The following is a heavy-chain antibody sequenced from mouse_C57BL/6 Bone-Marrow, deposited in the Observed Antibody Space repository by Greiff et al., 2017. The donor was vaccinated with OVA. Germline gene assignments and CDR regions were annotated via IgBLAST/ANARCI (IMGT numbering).Heavy chain of an antibody. CDR2: IYPGGGYT. V-gene: IGHV1-63*01. D-gene: IGHD4-1*01. CDR1: GYTFTNYW. Sequence: QVQLQQSGAELVRPGTSVKMSCKASGYTFTNYWIGWAKQRPGHGLEWIGDIYPGGGYTNYNEQFKGKATLTADKSSSTAYMQFSSLTSEDSAIYYCARVRLTGPYFDYWGQGTTLTVSS. J-gene: IGHJ2*01. CDR3: ARVRLTGPYFDY.